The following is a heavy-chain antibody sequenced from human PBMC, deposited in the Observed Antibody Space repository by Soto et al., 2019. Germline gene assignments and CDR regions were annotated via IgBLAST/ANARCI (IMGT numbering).Heavy chain of an antibody. CDR2: IGGSGGGT. CDR1: GFTFSRSG. V-gene: IGHV3-23*01. J-gene: IGHJ4*01. Sequence: EVYLLESGGGLVQPGGSLRLSCAASGFTFSRSGMNWVRQAPGMGLEWVSGIGGSGGGTYYADFVKGRFSIFRDDSKDMLYLQMNSLRVEDTAVYYCAKTGYCSGGSCHYIDYWGHGTLVTVSS. D-gene: IGHD2-15*01. CDR3: AKTGYCSGGSCHYIDY.